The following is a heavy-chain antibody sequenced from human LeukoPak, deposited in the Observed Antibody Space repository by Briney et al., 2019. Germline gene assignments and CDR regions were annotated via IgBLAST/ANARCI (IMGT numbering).Heavy chain of an antibody. CDR2: ISYDGSNK. CDR1: GFTFSSYA. J-gene: IGHJ6*04. D-gene: IGHD3-10*02. V-gene: IGHV3-30*04. Sequence: PGXSLRXSCAASGFTFSSYAMHWVRQAPGKGLEWVAVISYDGSNKYYADSVKGRFTISRDNDKKSLYVQMNRLRGEDTAVYYCAELGITMIGGVWGKGTTVTISS. CDR3: AELGITMIGGV.